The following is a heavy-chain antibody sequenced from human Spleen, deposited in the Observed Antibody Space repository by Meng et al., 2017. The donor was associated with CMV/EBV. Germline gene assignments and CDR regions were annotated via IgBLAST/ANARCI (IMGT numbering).Heavy chain of an antibody. V-gene: IGHV1-2*02. Sequence: ASVKVSCKASGYTFTSYGISWVRQAPGQGLEWMGWINPNSGGTNYAQKFQGRVTMTRDTSISTAYMELSRLRSDDTAVYYCARALVDTAMVTVDYWGQGTLVTVSS. J-gene: IGHJ4*02. D-gene: IGHD5-18*01. CDR1: GYTFTSYG. CDR3: ARALVDTAMVTVDY. CDR2: INPNSGGT.